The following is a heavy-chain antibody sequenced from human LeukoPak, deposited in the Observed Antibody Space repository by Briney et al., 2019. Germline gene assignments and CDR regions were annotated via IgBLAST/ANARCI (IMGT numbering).Heavy chain of an antibody. CDR3: AKRARWTVIAVAGTGADFDY. V-gene: IGHV3-23*01. CDR2: ISGSGGST. Sequence: GGSLRLSCAASGFTFSSYAMSWVRQAPGKGLEWVSAISGSGGSTYYADSVKGRFTISRDNSKNTLYLQMNSLRAEDMAVYYCAKRARWTVIAVAGTGADFDYWGEGTLVTVST. CDR1: GFTFSSYA. J-gene: IGHJ4*02. D-gene: IGHD6-19*01.